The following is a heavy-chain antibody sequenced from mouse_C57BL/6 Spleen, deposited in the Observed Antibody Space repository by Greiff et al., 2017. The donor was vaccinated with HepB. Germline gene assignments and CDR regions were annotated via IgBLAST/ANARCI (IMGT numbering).Heavy chain of an antibody. CDR1: GYTFTSYW. Sequence: QVQLQQPGAELVKPGASVKLSCKASGYTFTSYWMHWVKQRPGHCLEWIGMIHPNSGSTNYNAKFKSKATLTVDKSSSTAYMQLSSLTSEDSAVDDGARVYDPHYFDCWGQGTTLTVSS. CDR3: ARVYDPHYFDC. D-gene: IGHD2-3*01. V-gene: IGHV1-64*01. J-gene: IGHJ2*01. CDR2: IHPNSGST.